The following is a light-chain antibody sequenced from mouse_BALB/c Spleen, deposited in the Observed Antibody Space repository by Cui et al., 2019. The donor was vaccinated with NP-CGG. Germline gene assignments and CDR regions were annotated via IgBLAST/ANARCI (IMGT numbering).Light chain of an antibody. V-gene: IGLV1*01. CDR1: TGAITTSNY. CDR3: ALWYSNHWV. CDR2: GTN. Sequence: QAAVTQESALTTSPGETVTLTCRSSTGAITTSNYANWVQEKPDHLFTGLIGGTNNRAPGVPARFSGSLIGDKAALTITGAQTEDEAIYFCALWYSNHWVFGGGTQLTVL. J-gene: IGLJ1*01.